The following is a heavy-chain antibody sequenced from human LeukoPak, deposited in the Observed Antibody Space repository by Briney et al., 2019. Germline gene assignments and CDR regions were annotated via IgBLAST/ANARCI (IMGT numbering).Heavy chain of an antibody. CDR3: AKDLGLWGSSSDNY. CDR2: ISGSGGST. D-gene: IGHD6-6*01. V-gene: IGHV3-23*01. J-gene: IGHJ4*02. Sequence: PGGSLRLSCAASGFTFSSYAMSRVRQAPGKGLEWVSVISGSGGSTYYAHSVKGRFTISRDNSKNTLHLQMNSLRAEDTAVYYCAKDLGLWGSSSDNYWGQGTLVTVSS. CDR1: GFTFSSYA.